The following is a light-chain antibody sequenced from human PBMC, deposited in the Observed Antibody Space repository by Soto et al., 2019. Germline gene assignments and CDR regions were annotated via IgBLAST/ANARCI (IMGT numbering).Light chain of an antibody. CDR1: SSNTGSNY. V-gene: IGLV1-47*01. Sequence: VLTQPPSASGTPGQRVTISCSGSSSNTGSNYVYWYQQLPGTAPKLLIYRNNQRPSGVPDRFSGSKSGTSASLAISGLRSEDEADYYCAAWDDSLSGYVFGTGTKVTVL. CDR2: RNN. CDR3: AAWDDSLSGYV. J-gene: IGLJ1*01.